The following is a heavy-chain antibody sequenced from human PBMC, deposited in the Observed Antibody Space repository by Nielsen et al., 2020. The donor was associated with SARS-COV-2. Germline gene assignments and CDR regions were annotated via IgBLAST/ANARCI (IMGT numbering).Heavy chain of an antibody. J-gene: IGHJ6*02. Sequence: GESLKISCAASGFTFSSYSMNWVRQAPGKGLEWVSYISSSSSTIYYADSVKGRFTISRDNAKNSLYLQMNSLRAEDTAVYYCARDQELRFLEWLLYYYGMDVWGQGTTVTVSS. V-gene: IGHV3-48*04. D-gene: IGHD3-3*01. CDR1: GFTFSSYS. CDR2: ISSSSSTI. CDR3: ARDQELRFLEWLLYYYGMDV.